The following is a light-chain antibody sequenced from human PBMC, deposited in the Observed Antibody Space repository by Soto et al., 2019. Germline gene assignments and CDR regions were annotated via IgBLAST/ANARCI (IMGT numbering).Light chain of an antibody. Sequence: QSVLTQPPPLSGAPGQRGTISCTGGSSKNRANYGLHWYQQLPGTAPILLIYVNTNRPSGVPVRFSASKSGTSASLAITGLQAEDEADYYCQSYDDSLSAFVFGTGTKVTVL. CDR3: QSYDDSLSAFV. CDR2: VNT. J-gene: IGLJ1*01. V-gene: IGLV1-40*01. CDR1: SSKNRANYG.